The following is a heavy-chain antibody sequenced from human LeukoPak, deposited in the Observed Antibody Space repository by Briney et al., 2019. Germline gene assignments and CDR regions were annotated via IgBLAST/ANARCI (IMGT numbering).Heavy chain of an antibody. D-gene: IGHD3-3*01. J-gene: IGHJ4*02. CDR1: GGAISNGDYY. CDR2: IYQSGST. CDR3: ARDDFWSGRYYFDY. V-gene: IGHV4-30-2*01. Sequence: SETLSLTCTVSGGAISNGDYYWSWIRQPPGKGLEWIGYIYQSGSTYYNPSLKSRVTMSVDTSKNQFSLKLSSVTAADTAVYYCARDDFWSGRYYFDYWGQGTLVTVSS.